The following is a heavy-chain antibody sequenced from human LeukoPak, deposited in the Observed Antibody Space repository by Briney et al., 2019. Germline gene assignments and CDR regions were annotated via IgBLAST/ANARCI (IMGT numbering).Heavy chain of an antibody. J-gene: IGHJ4*02. CDR1: GGSISSGDYY. CDR2: IYCSGST. D-gene: IGHD3-22*01. Sequence: SQTLSLTCTVSGGSISSGDYYWSWIRQPPGKGLEWIGYIYCSGSTYYNPSLKSRVTISVDTSKNQFSLKLSSVTAADTAVYYCARGGSSGYPFDYWGQGTLVTVSS. CDR3: ARGGSSGYPFDY. V-gene: IGHV4-30-4*08.